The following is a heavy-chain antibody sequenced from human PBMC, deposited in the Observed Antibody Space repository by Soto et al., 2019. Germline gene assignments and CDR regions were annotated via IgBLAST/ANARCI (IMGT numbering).Heavy chain of an antibody. Sequence: SETLSLTCTVSGGSVSSGSFYWSWIRQPPGKGLEWIGFIYNNRSFNYNPSLKSRVTISVDTSKHQFSLKLSSVAAADTAVYYCARVPLDYSNSHYFDFWGQGVLVTVSS. CDR3: ARVPLDYSNSHYFDF. CDR2: IYNNRSF. J-gene: IGHJ4*02. V-gene: IGHV4-61*01. CDR1: GGSVSSGSFY. D-gene: IGHD6-6*01.